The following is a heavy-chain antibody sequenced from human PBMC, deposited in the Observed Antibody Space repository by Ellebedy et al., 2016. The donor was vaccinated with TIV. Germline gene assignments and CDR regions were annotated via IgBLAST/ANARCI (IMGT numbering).Heavy chain of an antibody. CDR2: IWYDGSNK. Sequence: PGGSLRLSCAASGFTFSSYAMHWVRQAPGKGLEWVAVIWYDGSNKYYADSVKGRFTISRDNSKNALYLQMNSLRAEDTAVYYCARHESTVRNFDYWGQGTLVTVSS. CDR1: GFTFSSYA. CDR3: ARHESTVRNFDY. J-gene: IGHJ4*02. D-gene: IGHD4-17*01. V-gene: IGHV3-33*08.